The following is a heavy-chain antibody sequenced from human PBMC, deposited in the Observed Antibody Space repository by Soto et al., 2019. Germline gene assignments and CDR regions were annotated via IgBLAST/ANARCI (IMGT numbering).Heavy chain of an antibody. V-gene: IGHV4-30-2*01. CDR2: IYHSGST. D-gene: IGHD1-26*01. CDR1: GGSISSGTYY. J-gene: IGHJ4*02. Sequence: SETLSLTCTVSGGSISSGTYYWSWIRQQPGKGLEWTGYIYHSGSTYYNPSLKSRVTISVDRSKNQFSLKLSSVTAADTAVYYCAAGGELPRYYWGQGTLVTVSS. CDR3: AAGGELPRYY.